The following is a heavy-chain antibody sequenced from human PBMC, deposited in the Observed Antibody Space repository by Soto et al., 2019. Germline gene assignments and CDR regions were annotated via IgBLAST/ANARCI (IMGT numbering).Heavy chain of an antibody. Sequence: EVQLLESGGGLVQPGGSLRLSCAASGFTFSSYAMSWVRQAPGKGLEWVSGISASGSNTYYADSVKGRFTISRDNXKXXLYLQMNSLRADDTAIYYCASRYMSSAATVWCFDLWGRGTLVT. CDR1: GFTFSSYA. V-gene: IGHV3-23*01. CDR2: ISASGSNT. J-gene: IGHJ2*01. CDR3: ASRYMSSAATVWCFDL. D-gene: IGHD2-15*01.